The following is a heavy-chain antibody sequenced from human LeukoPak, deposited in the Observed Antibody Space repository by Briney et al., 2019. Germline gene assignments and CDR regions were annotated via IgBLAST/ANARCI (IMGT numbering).Heavy chain of an antibody. D-gene: IGHD4-23*01. Sequence: SETLSLTCTVSDGSISSGYYWGWIRQPPGKGLEWIGSIYHSGSTYYNPSLKSRVTISVDTSKNQFSLKLSSVTAADTAVYYCARQGTTMGFDYWGQGTLVTVSS. CDR3: ARQGTTMGFDY. J-gene: IGHJ4*02. CDR1: DGSISSGYY. V-gene: IGHV4-38-2*02. CDR2: IYHSGST.